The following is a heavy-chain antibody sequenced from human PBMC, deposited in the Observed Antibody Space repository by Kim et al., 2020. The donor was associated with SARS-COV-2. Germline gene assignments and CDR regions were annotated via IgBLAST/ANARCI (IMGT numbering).Heavy chain of an antibody. D-gene: IGHD6-13*01. CDR1: GFTFSSYG. V-gene: IGHV3-30*18. CDR3: AKDPYSSSWYGFDYYYYGMDV. J-gene: IGHJ6*02. CDR2: ISYDGSNK. Sequence: GGSLRLSCAASGFTFSSYGMHWVRQAPGKGLEWVAVISYDGSNKYYADSVKGRFTISRDNSKNTLYLQMNSLRAEDTAVYYCAKDPYSSSWYGFDYYYYGMDVWGRGTPVTVSS.